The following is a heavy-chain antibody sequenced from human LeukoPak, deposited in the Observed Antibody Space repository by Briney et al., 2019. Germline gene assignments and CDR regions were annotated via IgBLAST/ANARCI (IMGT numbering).Heavy chain of an antibody. V-gene: IGHV3-30-3*01. J-gene: IGHJ6*02. Sequence: GGSLRLSCAASGFTFSSYAMHWVRQAPGKGLEWVVVISYDGSNKYYADSVTGRFTISRDNSKNTLYLQMNSLRAEDTAVYYCARHPVRYDSSGYYYGMDVWGQGTTVTVSS. D-gene: IGHD3-22*01. CDR1: GFTFSSYA. CDR3: ARHPVRYDSSGYYYGMDV. CDR2: ISYDGSNK.